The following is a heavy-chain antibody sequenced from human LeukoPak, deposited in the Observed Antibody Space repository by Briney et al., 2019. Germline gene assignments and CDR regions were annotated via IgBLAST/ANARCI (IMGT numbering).Heavy chain of an antibody. CDR3: ARRGYGSGNYYYPN. J-gene: IGHJ4*02. CDR2: IYPGDSDT. CDR1: GCSFTNHY. V-gene: IGHV5-51*01. D-gene: IGHD3-10*01. Sequence: GESLKIPCKGSGCSFTNHYIGWVRLMPGKGLEWMGIIYPGDSDTRYSPSIQGQVTISADKSISTAYLQWSSLKASDTAMYYCARRGYGSGNYYYPNWGQGTLVTVSS.